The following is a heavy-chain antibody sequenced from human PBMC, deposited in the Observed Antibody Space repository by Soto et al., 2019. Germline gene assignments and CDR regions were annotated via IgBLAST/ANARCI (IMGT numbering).Heavy chain of an antibody. V-gene: IGHV3-11*01. D-gene: IGHD3-22*01. CDR3: ARYYYDSSGYYYQDYYFDY. J-gene: IGHJ4*02. Sequence: VQLVESGGGLVQPGGSLRLSCAASGFTFSSYYMSWVRQAPGKGLEWVSYISSSGSTIYYADSVKGRFTISRDNAKNSLYLQMNSLRAEDTAVYYCARYYYDSSGYYYQDYYFDYWGQGTLVTVSS. CDR2: ISSSGSTI. CDR1: GFTFSSYY.